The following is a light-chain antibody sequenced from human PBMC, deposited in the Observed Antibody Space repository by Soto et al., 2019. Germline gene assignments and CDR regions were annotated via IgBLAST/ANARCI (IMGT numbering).Light chain of an antibody. V-gene: IGLV1-40*01. Sequence: QSVLTQPPSVSGAPGQRVTIFCTGNSSNNGAGYDVHWYQQIPGTATKLLIHRFPNWPSGVPDRFSGSKSDISASLAITGVQAEDEADYYCQSYDSSLSGYVFGSGTKVSVL. CDR3: QSYDSSLSGYV. CDR1: SSNNGAGYD. J-gene: IGLJ1*01. CDR2: RFP.